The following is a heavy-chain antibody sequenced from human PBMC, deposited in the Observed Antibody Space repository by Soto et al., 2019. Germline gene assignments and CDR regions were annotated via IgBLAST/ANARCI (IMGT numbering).Heavy chain of an antibody. D-gene: IGHD2-21*02. CDR1: GDPISRDKW. V-gene: IGHV4-4*02. Sequence: QVHMQESGPGLVKPSGTLSLNCAVSGDPISRDKWWTWVRQTPGKGLEWIGEIHPSGMANYSPSLKSRLTMTVDKSKNQFSLHLRSVTAAGTAVYYCVRGGDWAFDYWGQGTLVTVSS. CDR3: VRGGDWAFDY. CDR2: IHPSGMA. J-gene: IGHJ4*02.